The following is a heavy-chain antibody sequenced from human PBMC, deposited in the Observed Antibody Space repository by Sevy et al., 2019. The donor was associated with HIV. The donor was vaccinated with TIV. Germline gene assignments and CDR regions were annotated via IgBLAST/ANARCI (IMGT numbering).Heavy chain of an antibody. D-gene: IGHD5-12*01. Sequence: GGSLRLSCAASGFAFSSYEMNWVRQPPGKGLEWVSYISSSGKSISYADSVKGRFTISRDNAKNSLYLQMNSLRAEDTAVYYCARDLPPSATIVAHFDYWGQGILVTVSS. CDR2: ISSSGKSI. CDR3: ARDLPPSATIVAHFDY. J-gene: IGHJ4*02. V-gene: IGHV3-48*03. CDR1: GFAFSSYE.